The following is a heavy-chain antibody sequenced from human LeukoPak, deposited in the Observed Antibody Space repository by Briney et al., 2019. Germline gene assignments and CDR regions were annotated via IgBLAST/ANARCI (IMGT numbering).Heavy chain of an antibody. CDR1: GFTFSSYW. CDR2: IKPDGSQI. CDR3: ARDLNWETY. D-gene: IGHD1-1*01. Sequence: GGSLRLSCAASGFTFSSYWMTWVRQAPGKGLEWVANIKPDGSQIYYVDSVKGRFTITRDNAKNSLYLQMNSLRAEDTAVYYCARDLNWETYWGQGTLVTVSS. J-gene: IGHJ4*02. V-gene: IGHV3-7*01.